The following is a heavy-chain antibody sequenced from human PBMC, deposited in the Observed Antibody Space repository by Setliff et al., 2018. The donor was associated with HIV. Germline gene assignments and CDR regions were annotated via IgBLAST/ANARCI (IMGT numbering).Heavy chain of an antibody. Sequence: SETLSLTCCVYGGSLSGYYWTWFRQPQGKGLEWIGEIKHTGTTIYKVSLMSRGTISIDMSKNQFFLRLSSVTVADTAVYYCARGGYNTCQGDYWDQGTLVTVSS. J-gene: IGHJ4*02. V-gene: IGHV4-34*01. D-gene: IGHD1-20*01. CDR1: GGSLSGYY. CDR3: ARGGYNTCQGDY. CDR2: IKHTGTT.